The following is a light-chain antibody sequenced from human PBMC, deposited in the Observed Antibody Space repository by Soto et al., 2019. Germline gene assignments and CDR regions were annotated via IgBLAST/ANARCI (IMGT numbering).Light chain of an antibody. CDR3: QQYDNYPLT. V-gene: IGKV1-9*01. CDR2: DAY. J-gene: IGKJ4*01. CDR1: QGISSY. Sequence: DIQLTQSPSFLSASVGDRVTITCRASQGISSYLAWYQQKPGKAPKLLIYDAYNLETGVQSRFSGSGSGTEFTLTIRNLQPDDFATYYCQQYDNYPLTFGGGTKVDIK.